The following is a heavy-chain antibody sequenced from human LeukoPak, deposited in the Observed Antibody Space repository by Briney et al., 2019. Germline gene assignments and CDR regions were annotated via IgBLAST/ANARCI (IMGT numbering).Heavy chain of an antibody. CDR3: ARGRIGSNGWTIDY. CDR2: TYYRSKWYN. Sequence: SQTLSLTCAISGDSVSSNSAAWNWIRQSPSGGLEWLGRTYYRSKWYNDYAVSVKSRITINSDTSKNQFSLQLNSVTPEDTAVYYCARGRIGSNGWTIDYWGQGTLVTVSS. V-gene: IGHV6-1*01. CDR1: GDSVSSNSAA. J-gene: IGHJ4*02. D-gene: IGHD4/OR15-4a*01.